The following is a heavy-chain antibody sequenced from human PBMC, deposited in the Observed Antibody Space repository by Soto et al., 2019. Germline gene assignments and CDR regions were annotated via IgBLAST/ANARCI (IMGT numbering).Heavy chain of an antibody. D-gene: IGHD2-2*02. CDR2: IYYSGTT. J-gene: IGHJ3*02. CDR1: GGSISIVDYY. CDR3: ARTAIYCSSTSCYTGAFDI. Sequence: SETLSLTCTVSGGSISIVDYYWSWIRQHPGKGLEWIGYIYYSGTTFYTPSLKSRLTTSVDTSQNQFSLMLSSVTAADTAVYYCARTAIYCSSTSCYTGAFDIWGQGTMVTVSS. V-gene: IGHV4-31*03.